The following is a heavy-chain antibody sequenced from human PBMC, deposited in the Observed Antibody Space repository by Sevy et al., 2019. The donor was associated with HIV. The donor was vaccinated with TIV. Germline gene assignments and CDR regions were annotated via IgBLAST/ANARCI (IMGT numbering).Heavy chain of an antibody. CDR3: ARDRLELCGSGSCQYYYYYYGMDV. D-gene: IGHD3-10*01. J-gene: IGHJ6*02. V-gene: IGHV4-30-4*01. CDR2: IYYSGST. CDR1: GGSISSGDYY. Sequence: SETLSLTCTVSGGSISSGDYYWSWIRQPPGKGLEWIGYIYYSGSTYYNPSLKSRVTISVDTSKNQFSLKLSSVTAAATAGYYCARDRLELCGSGSCQYYYYYYGMDVWGQGTTVTVSS.